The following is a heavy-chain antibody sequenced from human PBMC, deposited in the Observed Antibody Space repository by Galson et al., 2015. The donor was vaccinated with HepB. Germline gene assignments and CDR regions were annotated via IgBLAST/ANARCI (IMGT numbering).Heavy chain of an antibody. D-gene: IGHD3-10*01. CDR3: APTMVQGKPTFDY. CDR1: GYTFTGYY. CDR2: INPNSGGT. Sequence: SVKVSCKASGYTFTGYYMHWVRQAPGQGLEWMGRINPNSGGTNYAQKFQGRVTVTRDTSISTAYMELSRLRSDDTAVYYCAPTMVQGKPTFDYWGQGTLVTVSS. V-gene: IGHV1-2*06. J-gene: IGHJ4*02.